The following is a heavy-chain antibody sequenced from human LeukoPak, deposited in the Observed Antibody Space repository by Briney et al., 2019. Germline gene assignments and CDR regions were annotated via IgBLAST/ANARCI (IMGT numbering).Heavy chain of an antibody. Sequence: SGTLSLTCTVSGGSLSRYYWSWIRQPPGKGLEWIGYIYYSGSTNYNPSLKSRVTISVDTSKNQFSLKLSSVTAADTAVYYCARDSSGYYRGWFDPWGQGTLVTVSS. J-gene: IGHJ5*02. CDR3: ARDSSGYYRGWFDP. V-gene: IGHV4-59*01. D-gene: IGHD3-22*01. CDR2: IYYSGST. CDR1: GGSLSRYY.